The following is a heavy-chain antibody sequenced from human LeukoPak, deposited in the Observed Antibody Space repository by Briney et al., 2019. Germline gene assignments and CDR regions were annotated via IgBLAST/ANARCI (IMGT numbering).Heavy chain of an antibody. V-gene: IGHV3-23*01. CDR1: GFTFSSYA. CDR3: AKVKWDLLPYFDY. CDR2: ISGSGGSK. Sequence: GGSLRLSCAASGFTFSSYAMSWGRQAPGKGLEWVSAISGSGGSKYYADSVKGSFTISRDNSKNTLYLQMNSLRAEDTAIYYCAKVKWDLLPYFDYWGQGSLVTVSS. D-gene: IGHD1-26*01. J-gene: IGHJ4*02.